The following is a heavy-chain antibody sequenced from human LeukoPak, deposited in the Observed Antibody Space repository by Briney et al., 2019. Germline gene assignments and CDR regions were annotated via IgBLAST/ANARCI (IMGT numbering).Heavy chain of an antibody. CDR1: GGSISSSSYY. CDR2: IYYSGGT. V-gene: IGHV4-39*01. Sequence: SETLSLTCTVSGGSISSSSYYWGWIRQPPGKGLEWIGSIYYSGGTYYNPSLKSRVTISVDTSKNQFSLKLSSVTAADTAVYYCATSRYYYDSSGYYNGAAFDIWGQGTMVTVSS. CDR3: ATSRYYYDSSGYYNGAAFDI. D-gene: IGHD3-22*01. J-gene: IGHJ3*02.